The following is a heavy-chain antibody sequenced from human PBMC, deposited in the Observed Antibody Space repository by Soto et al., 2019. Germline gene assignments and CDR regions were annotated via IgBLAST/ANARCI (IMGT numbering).Heavy chain of an antibody. D-gene: IGHD4-4*01. CDR3: ARGEGGTTVTIYYYYGMDV. CDR1: GGTFSSYA. CDR2: IIPIFGTA. J-gene: IGHJ6*02. V-gene: IGHV1-69*01. Sequence: QVQLVQSGAEVKKPGSSVKVSCKASGGTFSSYAISWVRQAPGQGLEWMGGIIPIFGTANYAQKFQGRVTITADESTSTAYMELSSLRSEDTAVYYCARGEGGTTVTIYYYYGMDVWGQGTTVTVSS.